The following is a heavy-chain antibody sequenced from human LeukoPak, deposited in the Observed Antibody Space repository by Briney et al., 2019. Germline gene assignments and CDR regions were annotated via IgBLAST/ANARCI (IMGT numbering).Heavy chain of an antibody. CDR3: VLDSGVDWFDP. CDR2: ISYSGST. D-gene: IGHD2-15*01. J-gene: IGHJ5*02. Sequence: SETLSLTCTVSGDSIRSYDWSWIRQSPGKGLEWIGYISYSGSTNYNPSLKSRVTISVDTSKNQFSLKLSSVTAADTAVYYCVLDSGVDWFDPWGQGTLVTVSS. CDR1: GDSIRSYD. V-gene: IGHV4-59*08.